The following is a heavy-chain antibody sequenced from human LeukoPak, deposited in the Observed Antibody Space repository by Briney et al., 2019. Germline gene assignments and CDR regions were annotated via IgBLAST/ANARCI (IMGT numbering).Heavy chain of an antibody. D-gene: IGHD6-13*01. CDR2: INPSGGST. CDR1: GYTFTSYY. V-gene: IGHV1-46*01. Sequence: GASVKVSCKASGYTFTSYYMHWVRQAPGQGLEWMGIINPSGGSTSYAQKFQGRVTMTRDTSTSTVYMELSSLRSEDTAVYYCARDGRGSWYYDYHYYYGMDVWGQGTTVTVSS. CDR3: ARDGRGSWYYDYHYYYGMDV. J-gene: IGHJ6*02.